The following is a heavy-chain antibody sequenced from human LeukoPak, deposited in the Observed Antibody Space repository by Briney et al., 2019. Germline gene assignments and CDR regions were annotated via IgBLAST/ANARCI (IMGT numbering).Heavy chain of an antibody. V-gene: IGHV3-23*01. CDR2: ISGSGGST. CDR3: ARALRVAVAGRGNAFDI. J-gene: IGHJ3*02. D-gene: IGHD6-19*01. Sequence: PGGSLRLSCAASGFTFSSYAMSWVRQAPGKGLEWVSAISGSGGSTYYADSVKGRFTISRDNSKNTLYLQMNSLRAEDTAVYYCARALRVAVAGRGNAFDIWGQGTMVTVSS. CDR1: GFTFSSYA.